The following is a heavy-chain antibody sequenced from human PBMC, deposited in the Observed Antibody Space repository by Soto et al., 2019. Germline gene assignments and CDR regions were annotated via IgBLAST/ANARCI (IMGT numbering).Heavy chain of an antibody. CDR3: AKVDSGYDLVGWYFDL. D-gene: IGHD5-12*01. CDR2: ISWNSGSI. CDR1: GFTFDDYA. V-gene: IGHV3-9*01. J-gene: IGHJ2*01. Sequence: EVQLVESGGGLVQPSRSLRLSCAASGFTFDDYAMHWVRQAPGKGLEWVSGISWNSGSIGYADSVKGRFTISRDNAKNSLYLQMNSLRAEDTALYYCAKVDSGYDLVGWYFDLWGRGTLVTVSS.